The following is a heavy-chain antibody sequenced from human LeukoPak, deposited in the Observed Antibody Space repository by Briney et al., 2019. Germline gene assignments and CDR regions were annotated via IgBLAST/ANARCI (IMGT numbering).Heavy chain of an antibody. CDR3: ATSLGYCSGGSCYGLDY. Sequence: SVKVSCKASGGTFSSYAISWVRQAPGQGLEWMGGIIPIFGTANYALKFQGRVTITTDESTSTAYMELSSLRSEDTAVYYCATSLGYCSGGSCYGLDYWGQGTLVTVSS. J-gene: IGHJ4*02. CDR1: GGTFSSYA. V-gene: IGHV1-69*05. CDR2: IIPIFGTA. D-gene: IGHD2-15*01.